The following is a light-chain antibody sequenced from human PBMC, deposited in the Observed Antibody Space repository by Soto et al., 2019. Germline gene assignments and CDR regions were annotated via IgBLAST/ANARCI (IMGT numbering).Light chain of an antibody. J-gene: IGLJ1*01. CDR2: DVS. V-gene: IGLV2-14*01. CDR1: SSVVGGYNY. CDR3: NSYTTSSTYV. Sequence: QSVLTQPASVSGSPGQPITISCTGTSSVVGGYNYVSWYQQHPGKAPKVMIYDVSNRPSGVSNRFSGSKSGNTASLTISGLQAEDEADYYCNSYTTSSTYVFGTGTKLTVL.